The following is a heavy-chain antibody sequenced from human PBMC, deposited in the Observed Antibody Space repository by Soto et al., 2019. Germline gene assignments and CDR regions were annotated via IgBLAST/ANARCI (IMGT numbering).Heavy chain of an antibody. CDR2: INTYNGNT. V-gene: IGHV1-18*01. Sequence: QVQLVQSGTEVKKPGASVKVSCKSSGYTFTLYGVSWFRQAPGQGLEWMGRINTYNGNTNSAQKLQDRVTMTTDTSTSTVYVELRSLKSDDTAVYYCARDRGPFLLAALASFYFDFWGQRTLVSVSS. J-gene: IGHJ4*02. D-gene: IGHD3-10*01. CDR1: GYTFTLYG. CDR3: ARDRGPFLLAALASFYFDF.